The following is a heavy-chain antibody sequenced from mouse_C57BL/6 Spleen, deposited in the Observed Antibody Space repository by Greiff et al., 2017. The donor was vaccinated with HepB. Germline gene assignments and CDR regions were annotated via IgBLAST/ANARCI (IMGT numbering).Heavy chain of an antibody. D-gene: IGHD2-10*02. J-gene: IGHJ4*01. CDR1: GYTFTDYN. CDR3: ARSGYGPYAMDY. CDR2: INPNNGGT. Sequence: VHVKQSGPELVKPGASVKMSCKASGYTFTDYNMHWVKQSHGKSLEWIGYINPNNGGTSYNQKFKGKATLTVNKSSSTAYMELRSLTSEDSAVYYCARSGYGPYAMDYWGQGTSVTVSS. V-gene: IGHV1-22*01.